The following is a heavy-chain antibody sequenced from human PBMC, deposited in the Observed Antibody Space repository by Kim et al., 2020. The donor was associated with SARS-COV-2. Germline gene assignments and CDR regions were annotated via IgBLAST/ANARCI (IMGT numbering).Heavy chain of an antibody. Sequence: GGSLRLSCAASGFTFSSYAMHWVRQAPGKGLEWVAVISYDGSNKYYADSVKGRFTISRDNSKNTLYLQMNSLRAEDTAVYYCARDSELYDFWSGYYRTFDYWGQGTLVTVSS. CDR1: GFTFSSYA. V-gene: IGHV3-30-3*01. CDR2: ISYDGSNK. CDR3: ARDSELYDFWSGYYRTFDY. D-gene: IGHD3-3*01. J-gene: IGHJ4*02.